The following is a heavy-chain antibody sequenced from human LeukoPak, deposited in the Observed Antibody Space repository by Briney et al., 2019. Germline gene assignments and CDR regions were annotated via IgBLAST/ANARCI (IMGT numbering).Heavy chain of an antibody. D-gene: IGHD6-19*01. J-gene: IGHJ6*03. CDR1: GGSFSGYY. CDR2: INHSGST. CDR3: AGSGWALGYYYMDV. Sequence: SETLSLTCAVYGGSFSGYYWSWIRQPPGKGLEWIGEINHSGSTNYNPSLKSRVTISVDTSKNQFSLKLTSVTAADTAVYYCAGSGWALGYYYMDVWGKGNTVTISS. V-gene: IGHV4-34*01.